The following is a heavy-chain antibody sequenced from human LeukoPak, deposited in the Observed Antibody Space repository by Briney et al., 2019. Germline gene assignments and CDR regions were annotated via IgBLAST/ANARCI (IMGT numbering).Heavy chain of an antibody. CDR3: ARVRATMFRGISYNFDY. CDR1: GVSINSGSYY. V-gene: IGHV4-61*02. Sequence: PSETLSLTCTVSGVSINSGSYYWSWIRQPAGKGLQWIGRIYMDGSTNYNPSLKSRLTISVDTSKNQISLKLSSVTAADTAVYYCARVRATMFRGISYNFDYWGQGTLVTVSS. J-gene: IGHJ4*02. CDR2: IYMDGST. D-gene: IGHD3-10*01.